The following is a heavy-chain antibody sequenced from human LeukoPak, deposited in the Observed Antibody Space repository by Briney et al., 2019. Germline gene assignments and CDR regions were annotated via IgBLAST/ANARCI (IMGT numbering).Heavy chain of an antibody. D-gene: IGHD3-10*01. V-gene: IGHV3-23*01. CDR1: GFTFSSYG. CDR2: ISGSGGST. CDR3: AKVITMVRGVLPPNLDY. J-gene: IGHJ4*02. Sequence: PGGSLRLSCAASGFTFSSYGMSWVRQAPGKGLERVSAISGSGGSTYYADSVKGRFTISRDNSKNTLYLQMNSLRAEDTAVYYCAKVITMVRGVLPPNLDYWGQGTLVTVSS.